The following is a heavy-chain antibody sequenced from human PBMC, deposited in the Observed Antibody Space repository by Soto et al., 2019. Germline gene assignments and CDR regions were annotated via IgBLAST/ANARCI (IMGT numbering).Heavy chain of an antibody. Sequence: EEQLVESGGGLVQPGGSLRLSCAASGFTFSSYWMHWVRQAPGKGLVWVSRINPGGSITAYADSVNGRFTISRDNAKNTLYLQMNSVRGDDTAVYYCARVPTGKYGVWNYWGQGTLVTVSS. CDR3: ARVPTGKYGVWNY. V-gene: IGHV3-74*01. CDR2: INPGGSIT. J-gene: IGHJ4*02. CDR1: GFTFSSYW. D-gene: IGHD2-8*01.